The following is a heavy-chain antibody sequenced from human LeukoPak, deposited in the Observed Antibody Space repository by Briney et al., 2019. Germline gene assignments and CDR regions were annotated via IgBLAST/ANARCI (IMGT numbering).Heavy chain of an antibody. Sequence: GGSLRLSCAASGFTVSSNSMSWVRQAPGKGLEWVSVIYSGGSTYYADSVKGRFTISRDNSKNTLYLQMNSLRAEDTAVYYCASSWSYYMDVWGKGTTVTVSS. CDR3: ASSWSYYMDV. J-gene: IGHJ6*03. CDR1: GFTVSSNS. V-gene: IGHV3-53*01. CDR2: IYSGGST. D-gene: IGHD6-13*01.